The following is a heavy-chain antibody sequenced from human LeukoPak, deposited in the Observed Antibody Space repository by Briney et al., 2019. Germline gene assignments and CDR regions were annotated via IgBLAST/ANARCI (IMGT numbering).Heavy chain of an antibody. CDR1: GFTFSSYS. Sequence: GGSLRLSCAASGFTFSSYSMNWVRQAPGKGLEWVSYISSSSNTMYYADSVKGRFTISRDNAKNSLYLQMNSLRPEDTAVYYCAKDSRTYSKGRYTWGQGTLVAVSS. J-gene: IGHJ4*02. D-gene: IGHD1-26*01. V-gene: IGHV3-48*01. CDR2: ISSSSNTM. CDR3: AKDSRTYSKGRYT.